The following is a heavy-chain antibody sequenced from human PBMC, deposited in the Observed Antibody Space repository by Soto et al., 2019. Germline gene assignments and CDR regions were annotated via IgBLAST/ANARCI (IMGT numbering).Heavy chain of an antibody. V-gene: IGHV3-23*01. Sequence: EGQLLESGGGLVQPGGSLRLSCAASGFTFSNFVMGWVRRAPGKGLEWVSAIGGTSGSTYYADAVKGRFTISRDNSKDTLSLQMNSLGAEYTALYYCAKRRGDGYFDLWGRGTLVTVSS. CDR3: AKRRGDGYFDL. CDR2: IGGTSGST. CDR1: GFTFSNFV. D-gene: IGHD7-27*01. J-gene: IGHJ2*01.